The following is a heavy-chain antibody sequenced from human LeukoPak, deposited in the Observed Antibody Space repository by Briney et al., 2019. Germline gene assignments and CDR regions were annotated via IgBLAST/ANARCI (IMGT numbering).Heavy chain of an antibody. D-gene: IGHD2-15*01. J-gene: IGHJ4*02. Sequence: PGGSLRLSCAASGLTFTNAWMTWVRQAPGKGLEWVGRIKSKTDGGTTDYAAPVKGRFTVSRDDSKNALYLQMNSLKIEDTAVYYCTTSLTSGAYIDYWGQGTLVTVSS. CDR1: GLTFTNAW. CDR3: TTSLTSGAYIDY. CDR2: IKSKTDGGTT. V-gene: IGHV3-15*01.